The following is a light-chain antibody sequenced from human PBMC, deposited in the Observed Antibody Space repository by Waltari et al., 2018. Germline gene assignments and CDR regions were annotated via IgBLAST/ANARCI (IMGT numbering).Light chain of an antibody. CDR1: ISDVTSFNY. CDR3: ASYTTSNNRV. Sequence: QSALTQPASVSGSPGQSITIPCTATISDVTSFNYVSWYQRHSGKAPKLLIFDVTNRPSGTSNRFSGSKSGNTASLTISGLQAEDEADYFCASYTTSNNRVFGGGTRLTVL. V-gene: IGLV2-14*03. J-gene: IGLJ3*02. CDR2: DVT.